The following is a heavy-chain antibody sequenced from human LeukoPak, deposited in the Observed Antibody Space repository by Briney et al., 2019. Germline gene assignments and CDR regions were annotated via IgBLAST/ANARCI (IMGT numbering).Heavy chain of an antibody. CDR2: IDWDDDK. J-gene: IGHJ4*02. CDR1: GFSLSTSGMC. V-gene: IGHV2-70*11. Sequence: ASGPTLVNPTQALTLTCTFSGFSLSTSGMCVNWIRQPPGKALEWLARIDWDDDKYYSTSLKIRLTISKDTSKNQVVLTITSMDPVDTATYYCARKSDSSGKLDYWGQGILVTVSS. CDR3: ARKSDSSGKLDY. D-gene: IGHD3-22*01.